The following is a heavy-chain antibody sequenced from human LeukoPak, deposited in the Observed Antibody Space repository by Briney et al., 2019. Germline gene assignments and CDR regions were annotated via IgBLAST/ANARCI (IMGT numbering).Heavy chain of an antibody. CDR2: IRYEGSDK. CDR1: GSTSTRLA. Sequence: PGGPLNLPWPPPGSTSTRLALPWSGKPQDKGLEWGAFIRYEGSDKYYADSVKGRFTISRDDSQNTLYLQMNSLRPEDTAVYYCAKGSYYCSNNCPQYYYYVDVWGKGTTVIVSS. CDR3: AKGSYYCSNNCPQYYYYVDV. D-gene: IGHD2-2*01. V-gene: IGHV3-30*02. J-gene: IGHJ6*03.